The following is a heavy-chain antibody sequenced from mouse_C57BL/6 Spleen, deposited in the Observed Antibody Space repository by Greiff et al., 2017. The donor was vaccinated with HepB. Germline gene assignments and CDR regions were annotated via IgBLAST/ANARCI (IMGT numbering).Heavy chain of an antibody. CDR1: GYTFTSYW. J-gene: IGHJ2*01. CDR2: IDPSDSYT. D-gene: IGHD2-5*01. Sequence: QVQLQQPGAELVKPGASVKLSCKASGYTFTSYWMQWVKQRPGQGLEWIGEIDPSDSYTNYNQKFKGKATLTVDTSSSTAYMQLSSLTSEDSAVYYCARSHYSNYAYFDYWGQGTTLTVSS. CDR3: ARSHYSNYAYFDY. V-gene: IGHV1-50*01.